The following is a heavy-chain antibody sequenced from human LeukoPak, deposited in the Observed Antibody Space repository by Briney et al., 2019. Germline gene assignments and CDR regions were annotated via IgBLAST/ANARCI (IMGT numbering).Heavy chain of an antibody. D-gene: IGHD2-2*01. CDR3: ARSLPAAMGEVWFDP. CDR1: GGSISSGSYY. J-gene: IGHJ5*02. V-gene: IGHV4-61*02. Sequence: PSQTLSLTCTVSGGSISSGSYYWSWIRQPAGKGLEWIGRIYTSGSTNYNPSLKSRVTISVDTSKNQFSLKLSSVTAADTAVYYCARSLPAAMGEVWFDPWGQGTLVTVSS. CDR2: IYTSGST.